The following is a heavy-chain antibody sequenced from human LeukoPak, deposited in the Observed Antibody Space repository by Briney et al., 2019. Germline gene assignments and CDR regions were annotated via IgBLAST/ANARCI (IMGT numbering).Heavy chain of an antibody. J-gene: IGHJ5*02. V-gene: IGHV1-2*02. D-gene: IGHD4-17*01. CDR1: GYTFTGYY. CDR3: ARERADDYGNWFDP. Sequence: ASVEVSCKASGYTFTGYYMHWVRQAPGQGLEWMGWINPNSGGTNYAQKFQGRVTMTRDTSISTAYMELSRLRSDDTAVYYCARERADDYGNWFDPWGQGTLVTVSS. CDR2: INPNSGGT.